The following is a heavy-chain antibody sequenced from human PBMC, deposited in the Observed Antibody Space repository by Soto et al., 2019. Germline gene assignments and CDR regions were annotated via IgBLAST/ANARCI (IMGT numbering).Heavy chain of an antibody. V-gene: IGHV5-51*01. CDR3: ARPANTVADHFDL. CDR2: IYPSDSDT. J-gene: IGHJ4*02. Sequence: GESLKISYQVSGYTFTIYWIGWVRQMPGKGLEWMGIIYPSDSDTRYSPSFQGQVTISADQSINTAYLQWDSLKASDTATYYCARPANTVADHFDLWGQGTPVTVSS. D-gene: IGHD4-17*01. CDR1: GYTFTIYW.